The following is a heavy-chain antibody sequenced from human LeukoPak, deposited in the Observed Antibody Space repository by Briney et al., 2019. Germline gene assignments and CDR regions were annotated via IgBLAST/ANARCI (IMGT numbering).Heavy chain of an antibody. CDR2: VNSDGSST. V-gene: IGHV3-74*01. CDR3: AKDIGLTVTTYFDY. CDR1: GFAFSSYW. D-gene: IGHD4-17*01. J-gene: IGHJ4*02. Sequence: GGSLRLSCAASGFAFSSYWLHWVRQAPGKGLVWVSRVNSDGSSTNYADSVEGRFTISRDNAKNTLFLQMNSLRAEDTALYYCAKDIGLTVTTYFDYWGQGTLVTVSS.